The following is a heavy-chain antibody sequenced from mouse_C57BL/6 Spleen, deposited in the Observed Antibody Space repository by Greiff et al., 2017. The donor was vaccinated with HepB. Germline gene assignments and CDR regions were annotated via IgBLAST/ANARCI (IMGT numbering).Heavy chain of an antibody. Sequence: QVQLQQSGPELVKPGASVKISCKASGYAFSSSWMNWVKQRPGKGLEWIGRIYPGDGDTNYNGKFKGKATRTADKSSSTAYMQLSSLTSEDSAVYFCARSYDYDVGWFAYWGQGTLVTVSA. J-gene: IGHJ3*01. CDR3: ARSYDYDVGWFAY. CDR2: IYPGDGDT. V-gene: IGHV1-82*01. D-gene: IGHD2-4*01. CDR1: GYAFSSSW.